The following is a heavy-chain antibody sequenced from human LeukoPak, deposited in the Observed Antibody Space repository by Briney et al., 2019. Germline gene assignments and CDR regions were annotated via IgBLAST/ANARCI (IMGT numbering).Heavy chain of an antibody. CDR2: IDSGGST. CDR1: GTTVSSHY. Sequence: GGSLRLSCAASGTTVSSHYMTWVRQAPGKGLEWVSVIDSGGSTNSADSVKGRFSVSRDNSKNTLYLQMNSLRVEDTAVYYCARTYGDYDYYDGMDVWGQGTTVTVSS. J-gene: IGHJ6*01. D-gene: IGHD4-17*01. CDR3: ARTYGDYDYYDGMDV. V-gene: IGHV3-66*01.